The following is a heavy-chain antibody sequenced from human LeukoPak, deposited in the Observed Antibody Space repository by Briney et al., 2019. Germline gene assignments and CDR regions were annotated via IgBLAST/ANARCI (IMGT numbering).Heavy chain of an antibody. CDR3: ASDPFDSSGYYPLDY. V-gene: IGHV3-23*01. CDR1: GFTFSSYA. D-gene: IGHD3-22*01. J-gene: IGHJ4*02. Sequence: GGSLRLSCAASGFTFSSYAMSWVRQAPGKGLEWVSAISGSGDSTYSTDSVKGRFTISRDNSKSTLYLQMNSLRPEDTAVYYCASDPFDSSGYYPLDYWGQGTLVTVSS. CDR2: ISGSGDST.